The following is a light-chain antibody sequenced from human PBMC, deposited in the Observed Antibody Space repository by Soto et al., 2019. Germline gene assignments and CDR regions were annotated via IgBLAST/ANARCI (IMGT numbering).Light chain of an antibody. V-gene: IGKV1-5*03. CDR2: KAS. CDR3: HQYHIYPVT. Sequence: DIQMTQSPSTLYASVGDRVTITCRASQSVSTWLAWYQQKPGKAPKLLIHKASTLANGVPSRFSGRGSGTDFTLTISSLQPDDFATYYCHQYHIYPVTFGGGTKVEIK. CDR1: QSVSTW. J-gene: IGKJ4*01.